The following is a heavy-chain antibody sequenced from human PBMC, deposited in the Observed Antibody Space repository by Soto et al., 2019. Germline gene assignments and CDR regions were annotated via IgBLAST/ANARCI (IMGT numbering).Heavy chain of an antibody. D-gene: IGHD1-1*01. CDR3: ARIQLDTIMALDY. J-gene: IGHJ4*01. CDR1: GFNFNTYG. CDR2: IWSDGNNR. V-gene: IGHV3-33*01. Sequence: QVQLVESGGGVLQPGTSLRLSCAASGFNFNTYGFHWVRQAPGKGLEWVSVIWSDGNNRYYADSVKGRFTISIDISKNTVYLLINTLRVEDTAVYFCARIQLDTIMALDYWGHGTLVTVSS.